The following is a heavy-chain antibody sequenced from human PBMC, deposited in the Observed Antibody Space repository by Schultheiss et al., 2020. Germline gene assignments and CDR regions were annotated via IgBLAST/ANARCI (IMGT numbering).Heavy chain of an antibody. CDR2: IDPSDSYT. J-gene: IGHJ6*02. CDR1: GYSFTSYW. D-gene: IGHD2-21*02. CDR3: ARDDSTDGMDV. Sequence: GSLRLSCKGSGYSFTSYWIAWVRQMPGKGLEWMGRIDPSDSYTNYSPSFQGHVTISADKSISTAYLQWSSLRASDTAMYYCARDDSTDGMDVWGQGTTVTVSS. V-gene: IGHV5-10-1*01.